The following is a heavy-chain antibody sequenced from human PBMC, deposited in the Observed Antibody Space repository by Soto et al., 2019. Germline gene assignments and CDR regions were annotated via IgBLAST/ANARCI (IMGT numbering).Heavy chain of an antibody. Sequence: PSETLSLTCTVSGGSISSGGYYWSWIRHHPGKGLEWIGYIYYSGSTDYNPSLKSRVTISVDTSKNQFSLRLSSVTAADTAMYYCASVVVVPAAGNWFDPWGQGTLVTVSS. CDR2: IYYSGST. D-gene: IGHD2-2*01. CDR3: ASVVVVPAAGNWFDP. J-gene: IGHJ5*02. V-gene: IGHV4-31*03. CDR1: GGSISSGGYY.